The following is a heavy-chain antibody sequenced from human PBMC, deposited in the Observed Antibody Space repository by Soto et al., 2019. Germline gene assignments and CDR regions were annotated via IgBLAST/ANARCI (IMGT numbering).Heavy chain of an antibody. Sequence: QITLKESGPTLVKPTQTLTLTCTLSGLSLSRSGVGMGWIRQPPGKALEWVALIFWDDDKRYNPSLKSRLTITKDTSKNQVVLTMTNMDPVDTGTYYCVRNEDTMVRGADFDYWGQGTLVTVSS. CDR1: GLSLSRSGVG. V-gene: IGHV2-5*04. J-gene: IGHJ4*02. D-gene: IGHD3-10*01. CDR3: VRNEDTMVRGADFDY. CDR2: IFWDDDK.